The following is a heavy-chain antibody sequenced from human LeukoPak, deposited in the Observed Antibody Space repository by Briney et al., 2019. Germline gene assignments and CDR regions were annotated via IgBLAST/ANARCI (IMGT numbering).Heavy chain of an antibody. CDR3: ARGGVRAVPLDY. CDR2: FSATGSST. J-gene: IGHJ4*02. V-gene: IGHV3-23*01. CDR1: GFTFSSYG. D-gene: IGHD3-16*02. Sequence: PGGSLRLSCAASGFTFSSYGMSWVRQAPGKGLKWVSAFSATGSSTDYADSVKGRFTISRDESKNTLYLQMNSLRAEDTAIYYCARGGVRAVPLDYWGQGTLVTVSS.